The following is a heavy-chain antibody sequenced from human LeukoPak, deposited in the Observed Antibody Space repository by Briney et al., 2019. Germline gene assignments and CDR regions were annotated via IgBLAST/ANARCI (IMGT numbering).Heavy chain of an antibody. V-gene: IGHV4-4*02. CDR2: IQHSGNI. D-gene: IGHD3-3*01. Sequence: SGTLSLTCAVSGGSINSIYWWSWVRQPPGKGLEWIGEIQHSGNINYNLSLKSRVTISVDKSKNQFSLTVTSVTAADTAIYYCARNYESGYSIGPWGQGTQVTVSS. J-gene: IGHJ5*02. CDR3: ARNYESGYSIGP. CDR1: GGSINSIYW.